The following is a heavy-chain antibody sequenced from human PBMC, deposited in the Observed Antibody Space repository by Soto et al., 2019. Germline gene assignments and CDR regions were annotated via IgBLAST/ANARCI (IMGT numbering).Heavy chain of an antibody. V-gene: IGHV3-30*18. D-gene: IGHD6-13*01. CDR3: AKDLYAGNSEWGTFDI. Sequence: GGSLRLSCAASGFTFSTYGMHWARQAPGKGLEWVAVISYHGSNRYCADSVKGRFTISRDNSKSTLYLQMNSLRAEDTAVYYCAKDLYAGNSEWGTFDIWGQGTMVTVSS. CDR1: GFTFSTYG. J-gene: IGHJ3*02. CDR2: ISYHGSNR.